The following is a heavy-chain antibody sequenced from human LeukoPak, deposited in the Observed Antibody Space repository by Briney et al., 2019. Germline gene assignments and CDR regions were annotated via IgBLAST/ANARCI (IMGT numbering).Heavy chain of an antibody. CDR1: GYTFTGYY. CDR3: AAKSRLTMVRGGDLPTLDY. Sequence: GASVKVSCKASGYTFTGYYMHWVRQAPGQGLEWMGWINPNSGGTNYAQKFQGRVTMTRGTSISTAYMELSRLRSDDTAVYYCAAKSRLTMVRGGDLPTLDYWGQGTLVTVSS. J-gene: IGHJ4*02. D-gene: IGHD3-10*01. CDR2: INPNSGGT. V-gene: IGHV1-2*02.